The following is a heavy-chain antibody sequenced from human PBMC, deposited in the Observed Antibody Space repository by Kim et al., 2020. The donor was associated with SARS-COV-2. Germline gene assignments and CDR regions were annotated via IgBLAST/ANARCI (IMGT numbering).Heavy chain of an antibody. CDR3: ARGPGGEQQLAHNWFDP. CDR2: IYYSGST. CDR1: GGSISSGGYY. J-gene: IGHJ5*02. V-gene: IGHV4-31*03. D-gene: IGHD6-13*01. Sequence: SETLSLTCTVSGGSISSGGYYWSWIRQHPGKGLEWIGYIYYSGSTYYNPSLKSRVTISVDTSKNQFSLKLSSVTAADTAVYYCARGPGGEQQLAHNWFDPWGQGTLVTVSS.